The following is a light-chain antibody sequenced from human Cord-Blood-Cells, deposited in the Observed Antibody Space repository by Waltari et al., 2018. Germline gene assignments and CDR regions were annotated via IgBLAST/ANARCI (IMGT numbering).Light chain of an antibody. CDR2: QDS. Sequence: SYELTQPPSVSVSPGQTASITCSGDKFGEKYACWYQQKPGQSPVLVIYQDSKRPSGIPGRFSGSNSGNTATLTISGTQAMDEADYYCQAWDSSTAVFGGGTKLTVL. J-gene: IGLJ2*01. CDR1: KFGEKY. V-gene: IGLV3-1*01. CDR3: QAWDSSTAV.